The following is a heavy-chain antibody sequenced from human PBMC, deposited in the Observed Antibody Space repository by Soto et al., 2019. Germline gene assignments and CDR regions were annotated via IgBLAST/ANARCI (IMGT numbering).Heavy chain of an antibody. D-gene: IGHD2-2*01. J-gene: IGHJ4*02. V-gene: IGHV3-30*18. CDR2: ISYDGSNK. Sequence: HPGGSLRLSCAASGFTFSSYGMHWVRQAPGKGLEWVAVISYDGSNKYYADSVKGRFTISRDNSKNTLYLQMNSLRAEDTAVYYCAKAGGCSSTSCYRAWPEWLFYYFDYWGQGTLVTVSS. CDR3: AKAGGCSSTSCYRAWPEWLFYYFDY. CDR1: GFTFSSYG.